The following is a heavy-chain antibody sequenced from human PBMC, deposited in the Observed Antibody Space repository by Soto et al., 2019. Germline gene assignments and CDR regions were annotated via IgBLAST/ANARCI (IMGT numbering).Heavy chain of an antibody. CDR3: ARDSVTRVSSDIPSMDV. CDR2: IGEGGVSR. CDR1: GFDFSTYA. Sequence: EVRLLESGGGLVQPGGSLRLSCVASGFDFSTYAMSWVRQAPGKGLEWVSVIGEGGVSRVYADAVKGRFTISRDNSKNTLYLQMTSLRVDDTAMYYCARDSVTRVSSDIPSMDVWGQGTTVSVSS. J-gene: IGHJ6*02. D-gene: IGHD3-10*01. V-gene: IGHV3-23*01.